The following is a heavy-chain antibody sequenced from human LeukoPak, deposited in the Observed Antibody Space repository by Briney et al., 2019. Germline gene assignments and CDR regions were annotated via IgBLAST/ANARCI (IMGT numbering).Heavy chain of an antibody. D-gene: IGHD3-22*01. CDR1: GGSISSYY. CDR3: ARGYDTSGYHPYSFDY. J-gene: IGHJ4*02. Sequence: WETLSLTCTVSGGSISSYYWGWIRQPPGKGLEWIGYIYYSGSTNYDPSLKSRVTISVDTSKNQFSLKLSSGTAADTAVYYCARGYDTSGYHPYSFDYWGQGTLVTVSS. V-gene: IGHV4-59*01. CDR2: IYYSGST.